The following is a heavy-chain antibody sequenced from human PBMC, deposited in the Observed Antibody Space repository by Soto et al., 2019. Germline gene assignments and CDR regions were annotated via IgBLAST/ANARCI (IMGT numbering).Heavy chain of an antibody. J-gene: IGHJ6*02. D-gene: IGHD1-1*01. CDR2: IYYSGST. CDR3: ARDHLGGTLPYYGMDV. V-gene: IGHV4-30-4*01. CDR1: GGSISSGDYY. Sequence: PSETLSLTCTVSGGSISSGDYYWSWIRQPPGKGLEWIGYIYYSGSTYYNPSLKSRVTISVDTSKNQFSLKLSSVTAADTAVYYCARDHLGGTLPYYGMDVWGQGTTVTVSS.